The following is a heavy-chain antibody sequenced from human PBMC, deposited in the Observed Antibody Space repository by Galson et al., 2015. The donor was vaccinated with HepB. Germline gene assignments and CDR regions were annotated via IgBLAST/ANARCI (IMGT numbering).Heavy chain of an antibody. CDR3: TREPHAFDI. CDR1: GDSVSSNSAA. J-gene: IGHJ3*02. CDR2: TYYRSTWYN. V-gene: IGHV6-1*01. Sequence: CAISGDSVSSNSAAWNWIRQSPSRGLEWLGRTYYRSTWYNDYAPSVKSRITINPDTSKNHLSLHLNSVIPEDTAVYYCTREPHAFDIWGQGTMVTVSS.